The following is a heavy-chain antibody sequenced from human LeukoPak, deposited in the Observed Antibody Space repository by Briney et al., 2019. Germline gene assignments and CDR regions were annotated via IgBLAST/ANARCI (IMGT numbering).Heavy chain of an antibody. CDR1: GGSISSYY. CDR2: IYYSGST. CDR3: ARASEGIGYFDT. V-gene: IGHV4-59*01. Sequence: SETLSLTCTVSGGSISSYYWSWIRQPPGKGLEWIGYIYYSGSTNYNPSLKSRVTISVDTSKNQFSLKLSSVTAADTAVYYCARASEGIGYFDTWGRGSLVTVSS. J-gene: IGHJ4*02. D-gene: IGHD3-3*01.